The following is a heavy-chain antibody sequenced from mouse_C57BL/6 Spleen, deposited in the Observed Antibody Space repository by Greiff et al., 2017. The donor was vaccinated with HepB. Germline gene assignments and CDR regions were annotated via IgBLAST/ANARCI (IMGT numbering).Heavy chain of an antibody. CDR3: TREGYDYDDYYYAMDY. CDR2: IYPGNSDT. CDR1: GYTFTSYW. Sequence: VQLQQSGTVLARPGASVKMSCKTSGYTFTSYWMHWVKQRPGQGLEWIGAIYPGNSDTSYNQKFKGKAKLTAVTSASTAYMELSSLTNEDSAVYYCTREGYDYDDYYYAMDYWGQGTSVTVSS. V-gene: IGHV1-5*01. J-gene: IGHJ4*01. D-gene: IGHD2-4*01.